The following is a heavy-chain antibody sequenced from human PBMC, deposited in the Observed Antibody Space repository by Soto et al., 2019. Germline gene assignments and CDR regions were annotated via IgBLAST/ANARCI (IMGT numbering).Heavy chain of an antibody. D-gene: IGHD2-2*01. CDR2: ISSSSSYI. Sequence: EVQLVESGGGLVKPGGSLRLSCAASGFTFSSYSMNWVRQAPGKGLEWVSSISSSSSYIYYADSVKGRFTISRDNAKNSLYLQMNSLRAEDTAVYYCARVDCSSTSCYFGYYYMDVWGKGTTVTVSS. J-gene: IGHJ6*03. CDR3: ARVDCSSTSCYFGYYYMDV. V-gene: IGHV3-21*01. CDR1: GFTFSSYS.